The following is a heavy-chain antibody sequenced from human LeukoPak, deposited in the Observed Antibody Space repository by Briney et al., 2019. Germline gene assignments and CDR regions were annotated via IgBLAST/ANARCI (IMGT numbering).Heavy chain of an antibody. CDR2: ISYDGSNK. D-gene: IGHD2-2*01. CDR1: GLPIGDFA. J-gene: IGHJ6*02. Sequence: PGGSLRLSCVASGLPIGDFAMHWVRQAPGKGLEWVAVISYDGSNKYYADSVKGRFTISRDNSKNTLLLQTNSLRAEDTAVYYCARDQTYCSSTSCYLDVWGQGTTVTVSS. CDR3: ARDQTYCSSTSCYLDV. V-gene: IGHV3-30-3*01.